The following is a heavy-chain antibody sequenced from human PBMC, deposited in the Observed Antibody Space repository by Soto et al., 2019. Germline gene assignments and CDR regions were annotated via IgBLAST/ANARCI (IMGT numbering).Heavy chain of an antibody. Sequence: SETLSLTCTVSGGSISSSNYYWAWIRQPPGKGLEWIGNIYYTEGTYYNPSLKSRVTISVDTSKNQVSLKLFSVTAADTALYYCVSAAKWELLFDYWGQGIQVTVSS. D-gene: IGHD1-26*01. CDR2: IYYTEGT. CDR3: VSAAKWELLFDY. V-gene: IGHV4-39*01. J-gene: IGHJ4*02. CDR1: GGSISSSNYY.